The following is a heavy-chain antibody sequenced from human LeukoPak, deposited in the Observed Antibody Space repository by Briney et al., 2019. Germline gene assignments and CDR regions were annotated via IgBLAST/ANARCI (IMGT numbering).Heavy chain of an antibody. Sequence: GGSLRLSCAASGFTFSSYWMHWVRQAPVKGLVWVSRTDNDGRGTSYADSVKGRFTISRDNAKNRLYLQMNSLRAEDTAVYYCASINYGPDYWGQGTLVTVSS. J-gene: IGHJ4*02. V-gene: IGHV3-74*01. CDR3: ASINYGPDY. CDR2: TDNDGRGT. D-gene: IGHD3-16*01. CDR1: GFTFSSYW.